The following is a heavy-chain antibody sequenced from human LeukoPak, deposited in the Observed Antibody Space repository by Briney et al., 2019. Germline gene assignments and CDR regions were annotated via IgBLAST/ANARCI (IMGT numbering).Heavy chain of an antibody. CDR2: MNPNSGNT. D-gene: IGHD3-9*01. Sequence: ASVKVSCKASGYTFTSYEINWVRQATGQGLEWMGWMNPNSGNTGYAQKFQGRVTMTTDTSTRTAYMEPRSLRSDDTAVYYCARDAPLRYSDWLSRPYYYGMDVWGQGTTVTVSS. J-gene: IGHJ6*02. V-gene: IGHV1-8*01. CDR3: ARDAPLRYSDWLSRPYYYGMDV. CDR1: GYTFTSYE.